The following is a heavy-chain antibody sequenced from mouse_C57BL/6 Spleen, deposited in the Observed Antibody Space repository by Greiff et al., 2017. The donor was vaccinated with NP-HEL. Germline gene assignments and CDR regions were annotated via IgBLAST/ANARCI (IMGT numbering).Heavy chain of an antibody. CDR3: AREWDYYYCSSPDAMDY. J-gene: IGHJ4*01. CDR2: IYPGSGNT. CDR1: GYTFTSYG. D-gene: IGHD1-1*01. Sequence: QVQLKQSGAELARPGASVKLSCTASGYTFTSYGISWVKQRTGQGLEWIGEIYPGSGNTYYNEKFKGNATLTADKSASTAYMEVRSLTSEDSAVYFCAREWDYYYCSSPDAMDYWGQGTSVTVSS. V-gene: IGHV1-81*01.